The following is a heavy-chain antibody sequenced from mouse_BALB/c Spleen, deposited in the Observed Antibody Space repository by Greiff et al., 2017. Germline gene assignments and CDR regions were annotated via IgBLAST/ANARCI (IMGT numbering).Heavy chain of an antibody. CDR2: IDPSDSET. CDR1: GYTFTSYW. CDR3: ARDGNYPLFAY. V-gene: IGHV1-69*02. D-gene: IGHD2-1*01. Sequence: QVHVKQSGAELVKPGAPVKLSCKASGYTFTSYWMNWVKQRPGRGLEWIGRIDPSDSETHYNQKFKDKATLTVDKSSSTAYIQLSSLTSEDSAVYYCARDGNYPLFAYWGQGTLVTVSA. J-gene: IGHJ3*01.